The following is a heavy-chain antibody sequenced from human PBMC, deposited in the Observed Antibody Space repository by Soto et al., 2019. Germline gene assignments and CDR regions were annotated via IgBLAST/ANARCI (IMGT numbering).Heavy chain of an antibody. D-gene: IGHD5-12*01. CDR3: ARVVVEGGSGYDFNAFDI. J-gene: IGHJ3*02. CDR1: GGTFSSYT. V-gene: IGHV1-69*02. CDR2: IIPILGIA. Sequence: GASVKVSCKASGGTFSSYTISWVRQAPGQGLEWMGRIIPILGIANYAQKFQGRVTITADKSTSTAYMELSSLRSEDTAVYYCARVVVEGGSGYDFNAFDIWGQGTMVTVSS.